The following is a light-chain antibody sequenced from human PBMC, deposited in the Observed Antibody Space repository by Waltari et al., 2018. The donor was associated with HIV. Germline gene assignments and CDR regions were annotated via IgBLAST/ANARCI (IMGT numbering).Light chain of an antibody. CDR3: QQYHHFPFN. J-gene: IGKJ3*01. CDR1: QHINKW. CDR2: RAT. V-gene: IGKV1-5*03. Sequence: DIQMTQSPSTLSASVGDRVILTSRPSQHINKWLAWYRQKPGKSLELLIYRATSLQRGVPSRFSVGASGADFTLTIRSLQPDDVATYYCQQYHHFPFNFGPGTTVDI.